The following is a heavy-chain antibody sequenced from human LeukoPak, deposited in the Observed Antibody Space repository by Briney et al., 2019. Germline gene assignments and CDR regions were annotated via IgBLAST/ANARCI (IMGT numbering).Heavy chain of an antibody. Sequence: GGSLRLSCAGPGFMFHDYAIHWVRQAPGKGLEWVSLISGDGGSTFYADTVKGRFTISRDNSKNSLYLQMNSLRSDDTALYYCARESESSGWYDYWGQGTLVTVSS. V-gene: IGHV3-43*02. D-gene: IGHD6-19*01. CDR3: ARESESSGWYDY. J-gene: IGHJ4*02. CDR1: GFMFHDYA. CDR2: ISGDGGST.